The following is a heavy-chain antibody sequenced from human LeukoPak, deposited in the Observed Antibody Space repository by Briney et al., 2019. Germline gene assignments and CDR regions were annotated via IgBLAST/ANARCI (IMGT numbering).Heavy chain of an antibody. CDR1: GFTFKTHA. V-gene: IGHV3-23*01. D-gene: IGHD3-22*01. CDR3: AKRLKRNYYYHYAMDV. CDR2: IYDSGVIR. Sequence: GGSLRLSCAASGFTFKTHAMSWVRQAPGKGLEWGSRIYDSGVIRSYADSVKGRFTISRDNSKMTLTLQMNSLRAEDTAVYYCAKRLKRNYYYHYAMDVWGQGTTVTVSS. J-gene: IGHJ6*02.